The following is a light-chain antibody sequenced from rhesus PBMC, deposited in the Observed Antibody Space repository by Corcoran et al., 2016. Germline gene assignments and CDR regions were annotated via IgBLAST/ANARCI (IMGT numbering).Light chain of an antibody. CDR1: QGISSW. Sequence: DIQMTQSPSSLSASVGDRVTITCRASQGISSWLVWYQQKSGKAPKLLLYKASSLQSGVPSRVSGMGSGTDFTLTISSLQPEDFATYYCQQYNSAPFTFGPGTKLDIK. V-gene: IGKV1-21*01. CDR2: KAS. J-gene: IGKJ3*01. CDR3: QQYNSAPFT.